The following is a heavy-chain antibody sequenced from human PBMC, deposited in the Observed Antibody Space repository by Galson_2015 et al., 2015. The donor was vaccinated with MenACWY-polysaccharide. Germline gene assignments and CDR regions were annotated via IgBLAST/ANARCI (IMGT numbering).Heavy chain of an antibody. V-gene: IGHV3-43*02. Sequence: SLRLSCAASGFTFNDYAMHWVRQAPGKGLEWVSLISGDGDTTYYADSVKGRFTISRDNSKKSLYLQMNSLRTEDTALYYCAADRYNWNYVDSSGQGTLVIVSS. CDR3: AADRYNWNYVDS. CDR2: ISGDGDTT. CDR1: GFTFNDYA. J-gene: IGHJ4*02. D-gene: IGHD1-20*01.